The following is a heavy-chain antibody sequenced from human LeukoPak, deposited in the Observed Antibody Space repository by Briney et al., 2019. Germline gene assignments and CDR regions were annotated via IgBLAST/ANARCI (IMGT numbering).Heavy chain of an antibody. Sequence: GASVKVPCKASGYTFTGYYMHWVRQAPGQGLEWMGWINPNSGGTNYAQKFQGRVTMTRDTSISTAYMELSRLRSDDTAVYYCARAAGYCSGGSCRQKPNPNNWFDPWGQGTLVTVSS. CDR3: ARAAGYCSGGSCRQKPNPNNWFDP. V-gene: IGHV1-2*02. J-gene: IGHJ5*02. CDR1: GYTFTGYY. D-gene: IGHD2-15*01. CDR2: INPNSGGT.